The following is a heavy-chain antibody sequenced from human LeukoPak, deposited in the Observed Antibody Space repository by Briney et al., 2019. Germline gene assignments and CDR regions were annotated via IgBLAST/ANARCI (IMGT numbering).Heavy chain of an antibody. CDR1: GGSISRSY. Sequence: PSETLSLTCTVSGGSISRSYWSWIRQPPGKGLEWIAYIFYSGSTNYNPSLKSRVTISVDTSRNQFSLKMSSLTAADTAVYYCARGPNRYSGGWYYFDYWGQGILVTVSS. V-gene: IGHV4-59*01. J-gene: IGHJ4*02. CDR3: ARGPNRYSGGWYYFDY. CDR2: IFYSGST. D-gene: IGHD6-19*01.